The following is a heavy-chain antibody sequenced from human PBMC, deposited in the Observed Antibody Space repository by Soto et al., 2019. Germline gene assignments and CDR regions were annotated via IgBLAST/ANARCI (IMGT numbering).Heavy chain of an antibody. CDR1: GFTFSTYA. J-gene: IGHJ5*02. Sequence: GGSLRLSCAASGFTFSTYAMSWVRQAPGKGPEWVSAISGSGGTAYYADSVKGRFTLSRDNSKNTLYLQMNSLRAEDTAVYYCAKCSGRYYEYNWFDPWGQGTLVTVSS. CDR2: ISGSGGTA. CDR3: AKCSGRYYEYNWFDP. D-gene: IGHD1-26*01. V-gene: IGHV3-23*01.